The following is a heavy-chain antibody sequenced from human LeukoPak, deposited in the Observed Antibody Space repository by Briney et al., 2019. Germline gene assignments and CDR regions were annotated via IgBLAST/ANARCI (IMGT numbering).Heavy chain of an antibody. CDR2: IKQDGSEK. CDR1: GFIFSSYW. D-gene: IGHD5-24*01. V-gene: IGHV3-7*03. J-gene: IGHJ4*02. Sequence: GGSLRLSCAASGFIFSSYWMSWVRQAPGKGLEWVANIKQDGSEKYYVDSVKGRFTISRDNSKGTVYLQMNSLRPEDTAVYYCAKDDAWLQYGNWGRGTLVTVSS. CDR3: AKDDAWLQYGN.